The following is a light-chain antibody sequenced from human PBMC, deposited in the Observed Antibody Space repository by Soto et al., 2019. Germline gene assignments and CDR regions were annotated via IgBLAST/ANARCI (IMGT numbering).Light chain of an antibody. V-gene: IGLV1-40*01. CDR1: GSNIGAGYD. CDR2: EVS. J-gene: IGLJ3*02. CDR3: SSYTSSNTWV. Sequence: QSVVTQPPSVSGAPGQRVTISCTGSGSNIGAGYDVHWYQHLPGTAPKLLIYEVSDRPSGVSNRFSGSKSANTASLTISGLQAEDEADYYCSSYTSSNTWVFGGGTKLTVL.